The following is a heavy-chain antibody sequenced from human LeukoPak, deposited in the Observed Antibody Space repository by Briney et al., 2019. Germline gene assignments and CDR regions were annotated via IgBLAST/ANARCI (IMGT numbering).Heavy chain of an antibody. V-gene: IGHV3-23*01. J-gene: IGHJ3*02. CDR3: ARDRAFPNDVFDI. D-gene: IGHD2/OR15-2a*01. CDR1: GFTFSNYA. CDR2: IHGTDGRT. Sequence: GGSLRLSCAASGFTFSNYAMSWVRQAPGKGLEWVSAIHGTDGRTWYPDSVKGRCTISRDNSRNTLYLQLNSLRAEDTAVYYCARDRAFPNDVFDIWGQGTMVSVSS.